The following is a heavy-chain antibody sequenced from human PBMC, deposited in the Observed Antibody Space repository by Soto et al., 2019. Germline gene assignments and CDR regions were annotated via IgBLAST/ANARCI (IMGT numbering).Heavy chain of an antibody. V-gene: IGHV4-34*01. CDR2: INHSGST. D-gene: IGHD3-3*01. CDR3: ARGIGFWSGYYLGY. Sequence: QVQLQQWGAGLLKPSETLSLTCAVYGGSFSGYYWSWIRQPPGKGLQWIGEINHSGSTNYNPSLKSRVTISVDTSKNPFSLKLSSVTAADTAVYYCARGIGFWSGYYLGYWGQGTLVTVSS. CDR1: GGSFSGYY. J-gene: IGHJ4*02.